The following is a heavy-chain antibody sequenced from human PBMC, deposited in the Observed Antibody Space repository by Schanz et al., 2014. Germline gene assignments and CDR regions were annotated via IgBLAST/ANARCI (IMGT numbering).Heavy chain of an antibody. CDR2: ISSSGSYT. Sequence: QVQLVESGGGLVKPGGSLRLSCAASGLTFSDYYMSWIRQAPGKGLEWVSYISSSGSYTNYADSVQGRFTISRDNSKNALYLQVNSLRAEDTAVYYCAKHVRSLTGNDYWGQGTLVTVSS. CDR3: AKHVRSLTGNDY. V-gene: IGHV3-11*05. CDR1: GLTFSDYY. J-gene: IGHJ4*02. D-gene: IGHD3-9*01.